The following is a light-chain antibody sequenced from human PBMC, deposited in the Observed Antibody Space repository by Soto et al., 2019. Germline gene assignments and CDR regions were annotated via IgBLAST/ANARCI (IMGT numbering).Light chain of an antibody. CDR3: QQYGSSGT. CDR1: QSVSSSY. V-gene: IGKV3-20*01. J-gene: IGKJ1*01. CDR2: GES. Sequence: IVLTQSPGTLSLSPGERATLSCRASQSVSSSYLAWYQQKPGQAPRLLIYGESSRATGIPDRFSGSGSRTDFTLTISRLEPEDFAVYYCQQYGSSGTYGQGKKVDIK.